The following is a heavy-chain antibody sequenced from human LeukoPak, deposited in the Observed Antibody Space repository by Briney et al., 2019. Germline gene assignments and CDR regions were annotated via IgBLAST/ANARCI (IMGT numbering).Heavy chain of an antibody. CDR2: ISHSGSA. CDR1: GGSISSGGYY. CDR3: ARTTITMVRGVIHGNWFDP. V-gene: IGHV4-30-2*01. Sequence: SETLSLTCIVSGGSISSGGYYWSWIRQPPGKGLEWIGYISHSGSAYYNPSLKSRVTISVDTSKNQFSLKLSSVTAADTAVYYCARTTITMVRGVIHGNWFDPWGQGTLVTVSS. J-gene: IGHJ5*02. D-gene: IGHD3-10*01.